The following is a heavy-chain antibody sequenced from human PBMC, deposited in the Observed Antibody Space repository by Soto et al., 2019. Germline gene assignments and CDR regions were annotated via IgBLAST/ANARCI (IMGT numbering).Heavy chain of an antibody. D-gene: IGHD3-9*01. V-gene: IGHV4-34*01. J-gene: IGHJ5*02. Sequence: PSETLSLTCAVYGGSFGCYDWSWIRQPPGKGLEWIGEINHSGSTNYNPSLKSRVTISVDTSKNQFSLKLSSVTAADTAVYYCAREFHPGQIGYDILTGYYHNWFDPWGQGTLVTVSS. CDR1: GGSFGCYD. CDR3: AREFHPGQIGYDILTGYYHNWFDP. CDR2: INHSGST.